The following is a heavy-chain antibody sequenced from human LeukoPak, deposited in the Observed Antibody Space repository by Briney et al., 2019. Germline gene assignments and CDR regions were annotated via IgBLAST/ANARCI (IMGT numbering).Heavy chain of an antibody. CDR2: IYYSGST. CDR3: ARHGPRDGYNFGYFDY. Sequence: SETLSLTCTVSGGSISSSSYYWGWIRQPPGKGLEWIGSIYYSGSTYYNPSLKSRVTISVDTSKNQFSLKLSSVTAADTAVYYCARHGPRDGYNFGYFDYWGQGTLVTVSS. D-gene: IGHD5-24*01. CDR1: GGSISSSSYY. J-gene: IGHJ4*02. V-gene: IGHV4-39*01.